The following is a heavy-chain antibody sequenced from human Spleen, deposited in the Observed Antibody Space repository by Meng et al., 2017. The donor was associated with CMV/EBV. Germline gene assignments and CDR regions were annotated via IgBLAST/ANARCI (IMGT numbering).Heavy chain of an antibody. V-gene: IGHV3-33*01. Sequence: GGSLRLSCAASGFTFSSYGMHWVRQAPGKGLEWVAVIWYDGSNKYYADSVKGRFTISRDNSKNTLYLQMNSLRAEDTAVYYCSRDLKLVATIYYYYGMDVWGQGTTVTVSS. CDR1: GFTFSSYG. CDR3: SRDLKLVATIYYYYGMDV. D-gene: IGHD5-12*01. J-gene: IGHJ6*02. CDR2: IWYDGSNK.